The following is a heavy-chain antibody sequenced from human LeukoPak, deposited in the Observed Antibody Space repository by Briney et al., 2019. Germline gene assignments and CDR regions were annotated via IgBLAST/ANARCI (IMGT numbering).Heavy chain of an antibody. Sequence: ASVKVSCKASGGTFNTYAITWVRQAPGQGLEWMGRIIPILDVADSAQRFQGRVTITADRSTSTVYMDLNSLRSEDTAIYYCARFPVRGYTYGSVIHHMDVWGQGTTVIVSS. CDR1: GGTFNTYA. D-gene: IGHD5-18*01. CDR3: ARFPVRGYTYGSVIHHMDV. V-gene: IGHV1-69*04. J-gene: IGHJ6*02. CDR2: IIPILDVA.